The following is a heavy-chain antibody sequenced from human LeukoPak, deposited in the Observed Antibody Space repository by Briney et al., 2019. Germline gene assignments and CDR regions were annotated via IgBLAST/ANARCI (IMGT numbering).Heavy chain of an antibody. D-gene: IGHD2/OR15-2a*01. CDR2: IKQDGGER. V-gene: IGHV3-7*01. CDR1: GFIFSRHW. CDR3: ARDGGHSTDFDY. Sequence: GGSLRLSCGASGFIFSRHWMSWVRQAPGKGPEWVANIKQDGGERYYVGSVKGRFTISRDNAKNLLYLQMNSLRAEDTALYYCARDGGHSTDFDYWGQGTLVTVSS. J-gene: IGHJ4*02.